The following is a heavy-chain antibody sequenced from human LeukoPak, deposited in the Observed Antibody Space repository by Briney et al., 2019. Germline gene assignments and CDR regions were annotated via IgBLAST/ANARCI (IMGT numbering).Heavy chain of an antibody. D-gene: IGHD5-18*01. V-gene: IGHV3-23*01. J-gene: IGHJ4*02. Sequence: PGGSLTLSCAASGFTFSTYVMIWVRHAPGMGLECLSGITGSDGNPYYADSVKGRFTISRDNAKSTLYLQMDSLRAEDTALYYCARVRAFSSAFDFWGQGILVTVSS. CDR3: ARVRAFSSAFDF. CDR1: GFTFSTYV. CDR2: ITGSDGNP.